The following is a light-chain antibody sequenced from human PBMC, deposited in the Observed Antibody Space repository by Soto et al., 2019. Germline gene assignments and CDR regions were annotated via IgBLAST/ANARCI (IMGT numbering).Light chain of an antibody. V-gene: IGKV3-20*01. Sequence: IVLTQSPDTLSLSPGERATLSCRASQSVSSSQLVWYQQKPGQAPRLLIYAASSRATGIPDRFSGSGSGTEFTLTVSELETEDFAVYYCQHYANSVWTFRQGTKVEIK. J-gene: IGKJ1*01. CDR2: AAS. CDR1: QSVSSSQ. CDR3: QHYANSVWT.